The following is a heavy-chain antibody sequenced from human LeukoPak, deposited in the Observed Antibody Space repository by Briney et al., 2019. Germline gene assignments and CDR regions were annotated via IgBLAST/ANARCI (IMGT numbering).Heavy chain of an antibody. CDR2: ISYDGSNK. CDR1: GFTFSSYG. J-gene: IGHJ4*02. D-gene: IGHD3-22*01. V-gene: IGHV3-30*18. CDR3: AKEGGLSSGYYYLDY. Sequence: GGSLRLSCAASGFTFSSYGMHWVRQAPGKGLEWVAVISYDGSNKYYADSVKGRFTISRDNSKNTLYLQMYRLRAEDTAVYDCAKEGGLSSGYYYLDYWGQGTLVTVSS.